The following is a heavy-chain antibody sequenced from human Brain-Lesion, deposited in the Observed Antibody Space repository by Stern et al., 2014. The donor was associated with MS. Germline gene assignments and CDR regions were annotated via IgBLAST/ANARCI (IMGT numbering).Heavy chain of an antibody. D-gene: IGHD4-23*01. Sequence: DQLGESGAEERKPGSSAKVSCKASGATFSTNAISWLRQAPGQGPEWLGAIVPIFGRANYVQKLRGRLTITADESASTAYMELRSLRSEDTAVYYCAREHHGGNFASWGQGTLVTVYS. CDR3: AREHHGGNFAS. J-gene: IGHJ5*02. CDR2: IVPIFGRA. CDR1: GATFSTNA. V-gene: IGHV1-69*01.